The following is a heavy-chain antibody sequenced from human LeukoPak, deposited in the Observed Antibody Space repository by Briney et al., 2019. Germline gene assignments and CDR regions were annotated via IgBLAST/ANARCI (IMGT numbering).Heavy chain of an antibody. CDR2: IKSKTVGGAT. CDR1: GFTFSDAW. Sequence: GGSLRLSCAASGFTFSDAWMSGVRQAQGEGLEWIGRIKSKTVGGATDYAESVKGRFTISRDDSKNMLYLEMNSLKPEDTAVYYCATEYHYYNNYWGQGTLVTVSS. V-gene: IGHV3-15*01. CDR3: ATEYHYYNNY. D-gene: IGHD3-10*01. J-gene: IGHJ4*02.